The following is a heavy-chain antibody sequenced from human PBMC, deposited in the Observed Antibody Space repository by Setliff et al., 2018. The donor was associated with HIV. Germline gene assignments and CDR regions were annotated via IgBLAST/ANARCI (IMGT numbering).Heavy chain of an antibody. V-gene: IGHV4-4*09. CDR2: IYTSGST. Sequence: SETLSLTCTVSGGSISSYYWSWIRQPPGKGLEWIGYIYTSGSTNYNPSLKSRVTISVDTSKNQFSLKLGSVTAADTAVYYCARRVTGTTPRNAFDIWGQGTMVTVSS. D-gene: IGHD1-7*01. J-gene: IGHJ3*02. CDR1: GGSISSYY. CDR3: ARRVTGTTPRNAFDI.